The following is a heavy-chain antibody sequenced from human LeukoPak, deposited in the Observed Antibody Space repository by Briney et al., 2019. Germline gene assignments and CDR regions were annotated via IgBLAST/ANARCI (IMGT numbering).Heavy chain of an antibody. D-gene: IGHD3-9*01. CDR3: ARDVGTTGWHTFDY. J-gene: IGHJ4*02. Sequence: SQTLSLTCAISGDSVSSNNGAWNWIRQSPSRGLEWLGRTYYRSKRYNDYAGSLMSRITISPDTSKNQFSLQLYSGTPEDTAVYYCARDVGTTGWHTFDYWGQGTLVTVSS. CDR1: GDSVSSNNGA. CDR2: TYYRSKRYN. V-gene: IGHV6-1*01.